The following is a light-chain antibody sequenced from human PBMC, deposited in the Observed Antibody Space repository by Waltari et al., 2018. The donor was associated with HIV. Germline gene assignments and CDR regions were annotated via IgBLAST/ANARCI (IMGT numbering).Light chain of an antibody. Sequence: LTQPASVSGAPGQKNTISCTGHWGNIGSLNNVHWYQQPPGAAPKLLIYDNSNRPSGVPDRFSASRSGPSASLTIAGLQTEDEAEYFCLAVDVGLGHWVFVEGAMLTVL. J-gene: IGLJ3*02. CDR3: LAVDVGLGHWV. CDR1: WGNIGSLNN. V-gene: IGLV1-40*01. CDR2: DNS.